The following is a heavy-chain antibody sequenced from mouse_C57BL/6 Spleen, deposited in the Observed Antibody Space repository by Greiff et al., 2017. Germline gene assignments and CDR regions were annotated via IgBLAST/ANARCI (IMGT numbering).Heavy chain of an antibody. CDR1: GYTFTDYE. D-gene: IGHD1-1*01. CDR3: TRPNYYGSDAWFAY. J-gene: IGHJ3*01. Sequence: QVQLQQSGAELVRPGASVTLSCKASGYTFTDYEMHWVKQTPVHGLEWIGAIDPETGGTAYNQKFKGKAILTADKSSSTAYMELRSLTSEDSAVYYCTRPNYYGSDAWFAYWGQGTLVTVSA. V-gene: IGHV1-15*01. CDR2: IDPETGGT.